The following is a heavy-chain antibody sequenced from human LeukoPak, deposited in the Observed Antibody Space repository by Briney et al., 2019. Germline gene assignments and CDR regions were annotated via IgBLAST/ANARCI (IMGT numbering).Heavy chain of an antibody. CDR1: GFTFDDYA. V-gene: IGHV3-20*04. D-gene: IGHD3-16*01. CDR3: ARALRRYKYDYPSPDY. J-gene: IGHJ4*02. Sequence: GGSLRLSCAASGFTFDDYAMHWVRQAPGKGLEWVSGINWSGGSTGYTDSVKGRFTISRDNAKNSLYLQMNSLRAEDTALYYCARALRRYKYDYPSPDYWGQGTLVTVSS. CDR2: INWSGGST.